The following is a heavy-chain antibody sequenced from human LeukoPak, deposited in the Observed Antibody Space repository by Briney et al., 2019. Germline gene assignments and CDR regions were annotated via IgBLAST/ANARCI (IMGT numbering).Heavy chain of an antibody. CDR3: ARPGSSDAFDI. J-gene: IGHJ3*02. D-gene: IGHD1-26*01. V-gene: IGHV4-59*12. Sequence: SETLSLTCTVSGGSISSYYWSWIRQPPGKGLEWIGYIYYSGSTNYNPSLKSRVTISVDTSKNQFSLKLSSVTAADTAVYYCARPGSSDAFDIWGQGTMVTVSS. CDR1: GGSISSYY. CDR2: IYYSGST.